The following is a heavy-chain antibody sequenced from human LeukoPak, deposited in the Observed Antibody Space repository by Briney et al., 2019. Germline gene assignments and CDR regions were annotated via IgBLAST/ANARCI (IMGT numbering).Heavy chain of an antibody. J-gene: IGHJ2*01. CDR2: INHSGST. D-gene: IGHD3-10*01. Sequence: SETLSLTCAVYGGSFSGYYWSWIRQPPGKVLEWIGEINHSGSTNYNPSLKSRVTISVDTSKNQFSLKLSSVTAADTAVYYCARLPQKGITMVRGANRYFDLWGRGTLVTVSS. CDR3: ARLPQKGITMVRGANRYFDL. V-gene: IGHV4-34*01. CDR1: GGSFSGYY.